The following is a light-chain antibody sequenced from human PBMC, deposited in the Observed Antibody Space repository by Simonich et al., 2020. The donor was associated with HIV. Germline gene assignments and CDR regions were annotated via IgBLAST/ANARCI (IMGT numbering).Light chain of an antibody. J-gene: IGKJ2*01. V-gene: IGKV4-1*01. Sequence: DIVMTQFPDSLAVSLGERATINFKSSQSVLSSSNNENYLAWYQHKPGQPPKLLIYWASARESGVPDRFSGSGSGTDFTLTISSLQAEDVAVYYCQQYYTTPQTFGQGTNLEIK. CDR1: QSVLSSSNNENY. CDR2: WAS. CDR3: QQYYTTPQT.